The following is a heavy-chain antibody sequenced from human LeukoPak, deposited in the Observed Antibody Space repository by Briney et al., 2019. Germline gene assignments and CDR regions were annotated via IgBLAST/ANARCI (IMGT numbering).Heavy chain of an antibody. CDR2: IYYSGST. J-gene: IGHJ6*02. Sequence: PSETLSLTCTVSDGSISSYYWSWIRQPPGKGLEWIGYIYYSGSTNYNPSLKSRVTIPVDTSKNQFSLKLSSVTAADTAVYYCARVAAAADTVSGMDVWGQGTTVTVSS. V-gene: IGHV4-59*01. D-gene: IGHD6-13*01. CDR3: ARVAAAADTVSGMDV. CDR1: DGSISSYY.